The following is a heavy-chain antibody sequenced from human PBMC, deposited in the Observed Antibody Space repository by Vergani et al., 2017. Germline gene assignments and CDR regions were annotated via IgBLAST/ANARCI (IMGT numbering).Heavy chain of an antibody. J-gene: IGHJ4*02. CDR2: IKQDVSGK. V-gene: IGHV3-7*01. D-gene: IGHD2/OR15-2a*01. CDR1: GFTFSSSW. CDR3: ARDKGNFDY. Sequence: EVQLVESGGGLVQPGGSLRLSCAASGFTFSSSWMCGVRQAPGKGVEWVANIKQDVSGKYYVDSVKGRFTISRDNAKNSLYLHMNSLRAEDTAVYYCARDKGNFDYWGQGTLVTVSS.